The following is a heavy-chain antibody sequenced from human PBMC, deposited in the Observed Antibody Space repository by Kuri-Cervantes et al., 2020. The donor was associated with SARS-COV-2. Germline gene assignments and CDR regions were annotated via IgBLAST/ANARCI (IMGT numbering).Heavy chain of an antibody. V-gene: IGHV3-33*01. CDR2: IWYDGSNK. CDR1: GFTFSSYG. J-gene: IGHJ6*03. CDR3: ARDLVVSSGWDYYLDV. D-gene: IGHD6-19*01. Sequence: GGSLRLSCAASGFTFSSYGMHWVRQAPGKGLEWVAVIWYDGSNKYYADSVKGRFTISRDNSKNTLYLQMNSLRAEDTGVYYCARDLVVSSGWDYYLDVWGKGTTVTVSS.